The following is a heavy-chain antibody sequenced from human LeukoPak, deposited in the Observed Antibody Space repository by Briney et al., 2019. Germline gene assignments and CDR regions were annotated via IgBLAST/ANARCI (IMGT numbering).Heavy chain of an antibody. V-gene: IGHV3-66*01. CDR3: AREAATGTFDY. CDR2: IYSGGST. CDR1: GFTVSSNY. J-gene: IGHJ4*02. Sequence: GGSLRLSCAASGFTVSSNYMSWVRQAPGKGLEWVSVIYSGGSTYYADSVRGRFTISRDNSKNTLYLQMNSLRAEDTAVYYCAREAATGTFDYWGQGTLVTVSS. D-gene: IGHD1-1*01.